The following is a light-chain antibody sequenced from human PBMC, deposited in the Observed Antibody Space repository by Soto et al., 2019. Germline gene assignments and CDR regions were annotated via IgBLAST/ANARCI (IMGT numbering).Light chain of an antibody. CDR3: QQYGTSPIT. CDR1: QNVRSY. V-gene: IGKV3-20*01. CDR2: GAS. Sequence: EIVLTQSPATLSLSPGERATLSCGASQNVRSYLAWYQQKPGQAPRLLIYGASNRATGIPERFSGSGSGTDFTLTISSLEPEDFAVYYCQQYGTSPITFGQGTRLEI. J-gene: IGKJ5*01.